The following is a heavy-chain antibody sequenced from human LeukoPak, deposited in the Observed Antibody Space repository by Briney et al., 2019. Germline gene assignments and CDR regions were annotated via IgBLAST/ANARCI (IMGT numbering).Heavy chain of an antibody. J-gene: IGHJ6*03. CDR1: GGSFSGYY. Sequence: SETLSLTCAVYGGSFSGYYWSWIRQPPGKGLEWIGEINHSGCTNYNPSLKSRVTISVDTSKNQFSLKLSSVTAADTAVYYCARGLGYSSGWYDSYYYYYMDVWGKGTTVTVSS. CDR3: ARGLGYSSGWYDSYYYYYMDV. V-gene: IGHV4-34*01. D-gene: IGHD6-19*01. CDR2: INHSGCT.